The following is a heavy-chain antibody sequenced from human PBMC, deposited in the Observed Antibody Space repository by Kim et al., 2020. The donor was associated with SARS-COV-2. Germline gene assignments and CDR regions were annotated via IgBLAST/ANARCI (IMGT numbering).Heavy chain of an antibody. CDR2: IWYDGSNK. Sequence: GGSLRLSCAASGFTFSSYGMHWVRQAPGKGLEWVAVIWYDGSNKYYADSVKGRFTISRDNSKNTLYLQMNSLRAEDTAVYYCARDGSPITMIVVAGAFPCDWGQGTLVTVSS. D-gene: IGHD3-22*01. CDR1: GFTFSSYG. J-gene: IGHJ4*02. V-gene: IGHV3-33*01. CDR3: ARDGSPITMIVVAGAFPCD.